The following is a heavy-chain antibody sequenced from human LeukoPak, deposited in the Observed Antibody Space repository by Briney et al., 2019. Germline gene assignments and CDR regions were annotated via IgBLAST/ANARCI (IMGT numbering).Heavy chain of an antibody. CDR2: VFYSGTT. D-gene: IGHD6-19*01. CDR3: ARSRSSSPYYFDT. J-gene: IGHJ4*02. V-gene: IGHV4-59*01. Sequence: SETLSLTCSVSRSSISTYYLSWIRQPPGKGLECIGFVFYSGTTNCNPSVKSRVSMSVDMSKNHRSLELTSVTAADSAVYYCARSRSSSPYYFDTWGQGTMVKVSS. CDR1: RSSISTYY.